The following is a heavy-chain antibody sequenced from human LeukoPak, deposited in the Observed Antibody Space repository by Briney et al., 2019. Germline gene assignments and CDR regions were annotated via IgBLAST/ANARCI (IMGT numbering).Heavy chain of an antibody. V-gene: IGHV3-21*01. CDR2: ISSSSSYI. J-gene: IGHJ4*02. Sequence: GGSLRLSCAAPGFTFSSYSMNWVRQAPGKGLEWVSSISSSSSYIYYADSVKGRFTISRDNAKNSLYLQMNSLRAEDTAVYYCASFPYGSGSPIDYWGQGTLVTVSS. CDR3: ASFPYGSGSPIDY. D-gene: IGHD3-10*01. CDR1: GFTFSSYS.